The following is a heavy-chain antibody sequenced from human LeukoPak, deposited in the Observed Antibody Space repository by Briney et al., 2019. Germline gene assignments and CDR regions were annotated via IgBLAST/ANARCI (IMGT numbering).Heavy chain of an antibody. CDR3: TRDRGAYNLYDY. D-gene: IGHD1-1*01. J-gene: IGHJ4*02. Sequence: GGSLRLSCTASGFTFGDYAMSWNRQAPGKGLEWVGFIRSKAYGETADYAASVKGRFTIPRDDSKAIAYLQMDSLKTEDTAVYHCTRDRGAYNLYDYWGQGTLVTVSS. CDR1: GFTFGDYA. V-gene: IGHV3-49*03. CDR2: IRSKAYGETA.